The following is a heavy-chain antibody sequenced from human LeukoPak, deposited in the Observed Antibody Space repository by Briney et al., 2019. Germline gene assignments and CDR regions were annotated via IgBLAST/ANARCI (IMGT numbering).Heavy chain of an antibody. D-gene: IGHD2-2*01. J-gene: IGHJ5*02. CDR2: ISASGGTA. V-gene: IGHV3-23*01. Sequence: GGSLRLSCAASGFTFNSYAMSWVRQAPGEGLEWVSAISASGGTAYYADSVKGRFTISRDNSENTLFMQMNSLRAEDMAGYYCAKEPRKYCSSTSYPNWFDLWGQGTLVTVSS. CDR1: GFTFNSYA. CDR3: AKEPRKYCSSTSYPNWFDL.